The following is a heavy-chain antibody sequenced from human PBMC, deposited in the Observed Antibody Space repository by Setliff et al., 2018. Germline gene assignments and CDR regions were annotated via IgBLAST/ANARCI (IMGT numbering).Heavy chain of an antibody. CDR1: GFTFDDYA. Sequence: GGSLRLSCAASGFTFDDYAMHWVRQAPGKGLEWVSAISGSGGSTYYADSVKGRFTISRDNSKNTLYLQMNSLRAEDTAVYYCAKSPITMVRGGSDYWGQGTLVTVSS. CDR2: ISGSGGST. V-gene: IGHV3-23*01. CDR3: AKSPITMVRGGSDY. J-gene: IGHJ4*02. D-gene: IGHD3-10*01.